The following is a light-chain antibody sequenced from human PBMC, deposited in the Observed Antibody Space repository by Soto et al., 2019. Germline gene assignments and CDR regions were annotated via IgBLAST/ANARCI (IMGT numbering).Light chain of an antibody. J-gene: IGLJ2*01. Sequence: QSALTQPASVSGSPGQSITISCTGTSSDVGGYNSVSWFQQHPGKAPQLIIYEVSNRPSGVSNRFSGSKSGNTASLTISGLQAEDETDYYCSSYAGSRTFIFGGGTKVTVL. CDR3: SSYAGSRTFI. CDR1: SSDVGGYNS. V-gene: IGLV2-14*01. CDR2: EVS.